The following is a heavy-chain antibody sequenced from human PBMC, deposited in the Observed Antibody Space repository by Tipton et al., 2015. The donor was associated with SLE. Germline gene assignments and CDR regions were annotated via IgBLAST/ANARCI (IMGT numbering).Heavy chain of an antibody. CDR1: GGSISSHY. D-gene: IGHD1-14*01. V-gene: IGHV4-59*11. Sequence: TLSLTWTVSGGSISSHYWSWIRQPPGKGLEWIGYIYYSGSTNYNPSLKSRVTISVDTSKNQFSLKLSSVTAADTAVYYCARVGTSLDYWGQGTLVTVSS. J-gene: IGHJ4*02. CDR2: IYYSGST. CDR3: ARVGTSLDY.